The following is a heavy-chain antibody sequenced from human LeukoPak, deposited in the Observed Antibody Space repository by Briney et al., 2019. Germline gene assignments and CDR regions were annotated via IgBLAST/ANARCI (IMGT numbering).Heavy chain of an antibody. J-gene: IGHJ1*01. V-gene: IGHV3-53*01. Sequence: GGSLRLSCAASGFTVSSNYMSWVRQAPGKGLEWVSVIYSGGSTNYADSVKGRHTISRDNAKNTLFLQMNSLRAEDTAVYYCARGGSTYFQHWGQGTLVTVSS. CDR2: IYSGGST. CDR3: ARGGSTYFQH. D-gene: IGHD5/OR15-5a*01. CDR1: GFTVSSNY.